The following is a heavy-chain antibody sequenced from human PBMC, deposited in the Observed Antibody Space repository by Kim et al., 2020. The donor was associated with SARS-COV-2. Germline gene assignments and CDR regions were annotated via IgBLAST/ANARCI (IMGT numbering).Heavy chain of an antibody. CDR3: AREVGYYYGSDTKWFDP. Sequence: SVKVSCKASGGTFSSYAISWVRQAPGQGLEWMGRIIPILGIANYAQKFQGRVTITADKSTSTAYMELSSLRSEDTAVYYCAREVGYYYGSDTKWFDPWG. D-gene: IGHD3-10*01. V-gene: IGHV1-69*04. CDR1: GGTFSSYA. J-gene: IGHJ5*02. CDR2: IIPILGIA.